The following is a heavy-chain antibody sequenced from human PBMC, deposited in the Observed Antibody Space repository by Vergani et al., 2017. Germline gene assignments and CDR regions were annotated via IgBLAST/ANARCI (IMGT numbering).Heavy chain of an antibody. D-gene: IGHD3-9*01. J-gene: IGHJ5*02. Sequence: QVQLQESGPGLVKPSQTLSLTCTFSVGSISSGDYYWSWIRQPPGKGLEWIGYIYYSGSTYYNPSLKSRVTISVDTSKNQFSLKLSSVTAADTAVDYCATSPVLRYFDWLLGWFDPWGQGTLVTVSS. V-gene: IGHV4-30-4*08. CDR1: VGSISSGDYY. CDR3: ATSPVLRYFDWLLGWFDP. CDR2: IYYSGST.